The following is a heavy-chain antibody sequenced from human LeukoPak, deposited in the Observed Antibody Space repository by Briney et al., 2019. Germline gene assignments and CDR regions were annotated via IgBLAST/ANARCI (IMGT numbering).Heavy chain of an antibody. J-gene: IGHJ4*02. Sequence: GGSLRLSCAASGFTFSSYAMSWVRQAPGRGLEWVSAISGSGGSTYYADSVKGRFTISRDNSKNTLYLQMNSLRAEDTAVYYCAKSSRSSWYYFDYWGQGTLVTVSS. D-gene: IGHD6-13*01. CDR1: GFTFSSYA. CDR2: ISGSGGST. V-gene: IGHV3-23*01. CDR3: AKSSRSSWYYFDY.